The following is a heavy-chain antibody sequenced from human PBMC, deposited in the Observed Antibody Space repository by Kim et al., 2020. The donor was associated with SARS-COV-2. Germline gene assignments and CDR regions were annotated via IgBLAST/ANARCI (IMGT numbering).Heavy chain of an antibody. CDR3: ARGYSTPYYYYGMDV. J-gene: IGHJ6*02. CDR2: INAGNGNT. D-gene: IGHD6-13*01. V-gene: IGHV1-3*01. CDR1: GYTFTSYA. Sequence: ASVKVSCKASGYTFTSYAMHWVRQAPGQRLECMGWINAGNGNTKYSQKFQGRVTITRDTSASTAYMELSSLRSEDTAVYYCARGYSTPYYYYGMDVWGQGTTVTVSS.